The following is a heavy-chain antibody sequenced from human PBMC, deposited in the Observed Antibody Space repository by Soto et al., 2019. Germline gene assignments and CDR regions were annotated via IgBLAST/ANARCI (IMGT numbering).Heavy chain of an antibody. Sequence: SVKVSCKASGGALGSYTCSWGLEAPVQGVEWMGRVIPNLGVTNYAKKFQGRFTIVVDTSTSTAYMELNSLRYEDTAVYYCARDTGYCRDTSSPDFAYRGQGTLVPVSS. CDR3: ARDTGYCRDTSSPDFAY. CDR1: GGALGSYT. J-gene: IGHJ4*02. D-gene: IGHD2-2*01. V-gene: IGHV1-69*04. CDR2: VIPNLGVT.